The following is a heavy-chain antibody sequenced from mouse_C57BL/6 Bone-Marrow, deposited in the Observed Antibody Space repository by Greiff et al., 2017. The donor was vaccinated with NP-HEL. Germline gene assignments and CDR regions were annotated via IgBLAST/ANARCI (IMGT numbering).Heavy chain of an antibody. Sequence: QVQLQQPGAELVMPGASVKLSCKASGYTFTSYWMHWVKQRPGQGLEWIGEIDPSDSYTNYNQKFKGKSTLTIDKSSSTAYMQLSSLTSEDSAVYYCAREGTTVYWGQGTTLTVSS. J-gene: IGHJ2*01. D-gene: IGHD1-1*01. CDR1: GYTFTSYW. CDR2: IDPSDSYT. V-gene: IGHV1-69*01. CDR3: AREGTTVY.